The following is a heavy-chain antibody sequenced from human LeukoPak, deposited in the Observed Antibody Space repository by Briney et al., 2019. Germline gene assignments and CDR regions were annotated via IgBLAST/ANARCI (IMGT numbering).Heavy chain of an antibody. CDR1: GGTFSSYA. V-gene: IGHV1-69*04. Sequence: GASVKVSCKASGGTFSSYAISWVRQAPGQGLEWMGRIIPILGIANYAQKFQGRVTITADKSTSTAYMELSSLRSEDTAVYYCARDAPSYGSGSYYFDYWGQGTLVTVSS. CDR3: ARDAPSYGSGSYYFDY. CDR2: IIPILGIA. D-gene: IGHD3-10*01. J-gene: IGHJ4*02.